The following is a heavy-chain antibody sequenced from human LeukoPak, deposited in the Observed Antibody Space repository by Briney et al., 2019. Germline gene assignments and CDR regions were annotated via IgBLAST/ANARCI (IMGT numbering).Heavy chain of an antibody. J-gene: IGHJ4*02. Sequence: GGSLGLSCAASGFTFSSYWMHWVRQAPVKGLVWVSRINSDGSSTSYADSVKGRFTISRDNAKNTLYLQMNSLRAEDTAVYYCARTRWYSGYDTTVDYWGQGTLVTVSS. CDR3: ARTRWYSGYDTTVDY. CDR2: INSDGSST. V-gene: IGHV3-74*01. D-gene: IGHD5-12*01. CDR1: GFTFSSYW.